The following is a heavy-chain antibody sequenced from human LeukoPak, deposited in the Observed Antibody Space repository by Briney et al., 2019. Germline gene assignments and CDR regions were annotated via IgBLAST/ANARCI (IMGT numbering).Heavy chain of an antibody. D-gene: IGHD3-10*01. CDR2: IYPGESDT. J-gene: IGHJ4*02. Sequence: GESLKISCKGSGYSFPTYWIGWVRPMPGKGLEWMGFIYPGESDTRYSPSFQGQVTISADKSISTAYLQWRSLKASDTAMYYCARNRGDNTFDYWGQGILVTVSS. CDR1: GYSFPTYW. V-gene: IGHV5-51*01. CDR3: ARNRGDNTFDY.